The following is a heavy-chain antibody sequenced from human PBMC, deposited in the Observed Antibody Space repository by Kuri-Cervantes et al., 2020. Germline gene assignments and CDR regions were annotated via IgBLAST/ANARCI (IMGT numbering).Heavy chain of an antibody. Sequence: GESLKISCAASGFTFGSYGMHWIRQAPGKGLEWVAVIWYDGSDKYYADSVKGRFTISRDNSKNTLYLQMNSLRAEDTAVYYCAKDGGLNYDFWSGLGGPYYYYGMDVWGQGTTVTVSS. J-gene: IGHJ6*02. CDR1: GFTFGSYG. CDR2: IWYDGSDK. D-gene: IGHD3-3*01. V-gene: IGHV3-30*02. CDR3: AKDGGLNYDFWSGLGGPYYYYGMDV.